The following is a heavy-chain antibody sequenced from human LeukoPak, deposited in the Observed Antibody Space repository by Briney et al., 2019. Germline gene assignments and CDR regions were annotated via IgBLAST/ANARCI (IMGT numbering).Heavy chain of an antibody. V-gene: IGHV3-7*01. CDR2: MDPTGSQK. CDR1: QLTFNGSW. Sequence: GGSLRLSCADSQLTFNGSWMNWVRQAPGKGLEWVANMDPTGSQKRYVDSVKGRFTISKDNPGASLYLDMHSLRAEDTAIYYCAIWTSGNYWGQGTLVTVSS. CDR3: AIWTSGNY. J-gene: IGHJ4*02. D-gene: IGHD1-1*01.